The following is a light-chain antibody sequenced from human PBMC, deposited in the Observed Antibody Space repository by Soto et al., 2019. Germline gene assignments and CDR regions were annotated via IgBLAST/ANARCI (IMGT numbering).Light chain of an antibody. CDR3: QQSYSTPRT. CDR1: QIISSY. CDR2: AAS. J-gene: IGKJ1*01. Sequence: DIQMTQSPSSRSASVVDRVTITFRASQIISSYLNWYQQKPGKAPKLLIYAASSFQSGVPSRFSGSGSGTDFTLTISSLQPEDFATYYCQQSYSTPRTFGQGTKVDIK. V-gene: IGKV1-39*01.